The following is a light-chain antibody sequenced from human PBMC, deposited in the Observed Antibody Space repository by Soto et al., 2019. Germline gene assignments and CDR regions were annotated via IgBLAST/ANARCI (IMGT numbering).Light chain of an antibody. CDR3: RSYAGSNNSQSV. CDR2: EVS. CDR1: SSDVGGYNY. Sequence: QSVLTQPPSASGSPGQSVTICCTGTSSDVGGYNYVSWYQQHPGKAPKLMIYEVSKRPSGVPDRFSGSKSGNTASLTVSGLQAEDEADYYCRSYAGSNNSQSVFGTGTTDTVL. J-gene: IGLJ1*01. V-gene: IGLV2-8*01.